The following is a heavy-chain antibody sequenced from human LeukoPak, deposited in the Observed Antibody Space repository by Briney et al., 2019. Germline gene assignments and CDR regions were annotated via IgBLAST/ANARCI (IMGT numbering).Heavy chain of an antibody. CDR3: ARAHPYMVRGGWFDP. Sequence: GASLKVSCKASGYTFTSYAMHWVRQAPGQRLEWMGWINAGNGNTKYSQKFQGRVTITRDTSASTAYMELSSLRSEDTAVYYCARAHPYMVRGGWFDPWGQGTLVTVSS. V-gene: IGHV1-3*01. J-gene: IGHJ5*02. CDR2: INAGNGNT. CDR1: GYTFTSYA. D-gene: IGHD3-10*01.